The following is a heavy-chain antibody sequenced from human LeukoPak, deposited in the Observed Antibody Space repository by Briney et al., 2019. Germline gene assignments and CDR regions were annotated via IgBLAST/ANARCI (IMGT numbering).Heavy chain of an antibody. CDR3: AKAQLLWFGGPFDP. J-gene: IGHJ5*02. Sequence: ETLSLTCTISGVSISSYYWSWVRQAPGKGLEWVSAISGSGGSTYYADSVKGRFTISRDNSKNTLYLQMNSLRAEDTAVYYCAKAQLLWFGGPFDPWGQGTLVTVSS. CDR1: GVSISSYY. D-gene: IGHD3-10*01. V-gene: IGHV3-23*01. CDR2: ISGSGGST.